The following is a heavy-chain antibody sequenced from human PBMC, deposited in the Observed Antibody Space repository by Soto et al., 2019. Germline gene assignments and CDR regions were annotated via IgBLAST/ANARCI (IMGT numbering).Heavy chain of an antibody. Sequence: SETLSLTCSVSADSISRTTYYWGWIRQPPGKGLEWIGSIYFGGSTYYNPSLRSRVTIFAEPSRNQFSLKLSSVTATDTAVYYCARGLGTAAADYWGQGTLVTVS. V-gene: IGHV4-39*01. CDR1: ADSISRTTYY. D-gene: IGHD6-13*01. CDR2: IYFGGST. J-gene: IGHJ4*02. CDR3: ARGLGTAAADY.